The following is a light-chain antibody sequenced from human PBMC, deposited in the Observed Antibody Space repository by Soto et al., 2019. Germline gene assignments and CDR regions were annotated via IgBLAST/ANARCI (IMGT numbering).Light chain of an antibody. CDR3: SSYTSRRTLV. CDR2: EVS. CDR1: SSDVGGYNY. Sequence: QSVPTQPASVSGSPGQSITISCTGTSSDVGGYNYVSWYQQHPGKVPKLMIYEVSNRPSGVSNRFSGSKSGNTASLTISELQTGDEADYYCSSYTSRRTLVFGTGTKVTVL. J-gene: IGLJ1*01. V-gene: IGLV2-14*01.